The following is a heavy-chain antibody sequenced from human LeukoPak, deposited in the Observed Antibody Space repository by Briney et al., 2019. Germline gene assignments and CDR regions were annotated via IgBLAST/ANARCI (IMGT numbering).Heavy chain of an antibody. V-gene: IGHV1-2*02. CDR3: ARIKMSQLGVGAPNYGLSRYWYFDL. CDR1: GYTFTGYY. D-gene: IGHD1-26*01. J-gene: IGHJ2*01. Sequence: GASVKVSCKASGYTFTGYYMHWVRQAPGQGLEWMGWINPNSGGTNYAQKFQGRVTMTRDTSISTAYMELSRLRSDDTAVYYCARIKMSQLGVGAPNYGLSRYWYFDLWGRGTLVTVSS. CDR2: INPNSGGT.